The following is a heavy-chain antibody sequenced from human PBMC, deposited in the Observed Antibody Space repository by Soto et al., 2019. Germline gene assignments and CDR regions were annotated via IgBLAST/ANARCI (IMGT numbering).Heavy chain of an antibody. Sequence: ASVKVSCKASGYTFTSYDINWVRQATGQGLEWMGWMNPNSGNTGYAQKFQGRVTMTRNTSISTAYMELSRLRSEETAVYYCARAGGGYNVFQYYYYGMDVWGQANTVTVT. J-gene: IGHJ6*02. CDR1: GYTFTSYD. CDR3: ARAGGGYNVFQYYYYGMDV. D-gene: IGHD5-18*01. CDR2: MNPNSGNT. V-gene: IGHV1-8*01.